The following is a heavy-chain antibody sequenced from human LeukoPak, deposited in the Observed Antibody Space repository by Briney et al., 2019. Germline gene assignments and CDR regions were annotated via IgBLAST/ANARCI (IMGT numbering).Heavy chain of an antibody. V-gene: IGHV1-24*01. J-gene: IGHJ2*01. Sequence: GASVKVSCKVSGYTLTELSMHWVRQAPGKGLEWMGGFDPEDGEAIYAQRFQGRVTMTEDTSTDTAYMELSSLRSEDTAVYYCATVTMIQYWYFDLWGRGTLVTVSS. CDR3: ATVTMIQYWYFDL. CDR1: GYTLTELS. CDR2: FDPEDGEA. D-gene: IGHD3-22*01.